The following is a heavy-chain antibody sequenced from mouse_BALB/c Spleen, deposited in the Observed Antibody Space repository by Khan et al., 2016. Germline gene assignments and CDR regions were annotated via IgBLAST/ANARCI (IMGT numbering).Heavy chain of an antibody. J-gene: IGHJ3*01. CDR1: GFDFRRYW. Sequence: EVKLLESGGGLVKPGGSLKLSCAASGFDFRRYWMSWVRQAPGKGLEWMGEINPDSRTINNTQSLKEKFIISKDNAKNTLYLQMSRVRSEDTALYYCARAGYYGYLAYWGQGTLVTVSA. CDR2: INPDSRTI. D-gene: IGHD1-1*01. CDR3: ARAGYYGYLAY. V-gene: IGHV4-1*02.